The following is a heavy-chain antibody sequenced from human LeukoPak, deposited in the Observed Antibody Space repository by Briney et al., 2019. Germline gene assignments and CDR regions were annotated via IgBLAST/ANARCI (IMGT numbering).Heavy chain of an antibody. V-gene: IGHV3-7*04. CDR2: IKVDGSEK. CDR1: GFGFSSYW. Sequence: GGSLRLSCAASGFGFSSYWMTWVRQAPGRGLEWVANIKVDGSEKYYVASVKGRFTISRDNAENSLYLQMNSLRAEDTAVYYCARGTSSSPNWFDPWGQGTLVTVSS. CDR3: ARGTSSSPNWFDP. D-gene: IGHD6-13*01. J-gene: IGHJ5*02.